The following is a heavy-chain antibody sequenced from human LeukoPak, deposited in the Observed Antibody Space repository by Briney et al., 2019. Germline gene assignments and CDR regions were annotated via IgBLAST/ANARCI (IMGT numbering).Heavy chain of an antibody. J-gene: IGHJ4*02. CDR2: ISSSSSTI. Sequence: ETLSLTCAVYGGSFSGYYWNWVRQAPGKGLEWVSYISSSSSTIYYADSVKGRFTISRDNAKNSLYLQMNSLRDEDTAVYYCARGSIFGVVRYYFDYWGQGTLVTVSS. D-gene: IGHD3-3*01. CDR3: ARGSIFGVVRYYFDY. V-gene: IGHV3-48*02. CDR1: GGSFSGYY.